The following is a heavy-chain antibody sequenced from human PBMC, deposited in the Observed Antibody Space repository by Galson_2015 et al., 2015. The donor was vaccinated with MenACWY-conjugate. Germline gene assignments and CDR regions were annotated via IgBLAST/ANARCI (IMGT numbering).Heavy chain of an antibody. CDR2: IYYSGNT. Sequence: TLSLTCTVSGGSLRAYYWSWIRQPPGRGLEWIAYIYYSGNTNYNPSLKSRVTISVDASMTQFSLKLSSVTAADTAVYYCVSQTLSFYYASGPFDPWGQGTLVTVSS. V-gene: IGHV4-59*08. CDR3: VSQTLSFYYASGPFDP. D-gene: IGHD3-10*01. CDR1: GGSLRAYY. J-gene: IGHJ5*02.